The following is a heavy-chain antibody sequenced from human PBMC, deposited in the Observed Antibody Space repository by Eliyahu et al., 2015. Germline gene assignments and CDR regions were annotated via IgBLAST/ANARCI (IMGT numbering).Heavy chain of an antibody. CDR3: ASRTGEYDAFDI. CDR2: IYYSGST. Sequence: QVQLQESGPGLVKPSQTLSXTXTXXXXSISXGGYYWSWIRQHPGKGLEWIGYIYYSGSTYYNPSLKSLVTISVDTSKNQFSLKLSSVTAADTAVYYCASRTGEYDAFDIWGQGTMVTVSS. CDR1: XXSISXGGYY. V-gene: IGHV4-31*01. J-gene: IGHJ3*02. D-gene: IGHD7-27*01.